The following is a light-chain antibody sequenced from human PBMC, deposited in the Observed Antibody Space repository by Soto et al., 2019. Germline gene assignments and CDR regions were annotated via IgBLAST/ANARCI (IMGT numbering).Light chain of an antibody. CDR1: QSVSSSY. CDR3: QQRSNWPIN. Sequence: EIVLTHSPGTLSFSPGEISTLSFRSSQSVSSSYLAWYQQKPGQAPRLLIYDASNRATGTPARFSGSGSGTDFTLTISSLEPEDFAVYYCQQRSNWPINCGKGTRREIK. V-gene: IGKV3D-20*02. J-gene: IGKJ5*01. CDR2: DAS.